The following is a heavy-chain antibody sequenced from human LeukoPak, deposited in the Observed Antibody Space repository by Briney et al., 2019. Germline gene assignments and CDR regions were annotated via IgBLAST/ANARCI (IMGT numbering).Heavy chain of an antibody. CDR2: IYNIGST. CDR1: GGSITRYY. CDR3: ATGVHGIAAAGDYYFDY. V-gene: IGHV4-59*03. J-gene: IGHJ4*02. D-gene: IGHD6-13*01. Sequence: SETLSLTCTVSGGSITRYYWSWIRQPPGKGLEWIGYIYNIGSTNYNPSLKTRVTMSVDTSNNQFSLKLSSVTAADTAVYYCATGVHGIAAAGDYYFDYWGQGTLVTVPS.